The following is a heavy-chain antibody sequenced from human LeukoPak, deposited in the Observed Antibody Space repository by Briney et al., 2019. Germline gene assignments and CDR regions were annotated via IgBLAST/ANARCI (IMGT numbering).Heavy chain of an antibody. CDR1: GFTFSDYY. CDR3: AKGGYYDSTHVDY. D-gene: IGHD3-22*01. V-gene: IGHV3-23*01. CDR2: ISGSGGST. J-gene: IGHJ4*02. Sequence: GGSLRLSCAASGFTFSDYYLYWIRQAPGKGLEWVSGISGSGGSTYYADSVKGRFTISRDNSKNTLYLQMNSLRAEDTAVYYCAKGGYYDSTHVDYWGQGTLVTVSS.